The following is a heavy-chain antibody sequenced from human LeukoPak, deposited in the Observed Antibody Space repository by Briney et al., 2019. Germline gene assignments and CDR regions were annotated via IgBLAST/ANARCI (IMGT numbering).Heavy chain of an antibody. Sequence: GSSVKVSCKASGGTFSSYAISWVRQAPGQGLEWMGRIIPILGIANYAQKFQGRVTITADKSTSTAYMELSSLRSEDTAVYYCATGAVPWYFGYWGQGTLVTVSS. D-gene: IGHD6-19*01. J-gene: IGHJ4*02. CDR1: GGTFSSYA. V-gene: IGHV1-69*04. CDR2: IIPILGIA. CDR3: ATGAVPWYFGY.